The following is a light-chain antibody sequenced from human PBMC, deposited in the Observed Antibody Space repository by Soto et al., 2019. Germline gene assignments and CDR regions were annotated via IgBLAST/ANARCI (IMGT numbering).Light chain of an antibody. J-gene: IGLJ1*01. V-gene: IGLV2-23*01. CDR1: SSDVGAYDA. Sequence: QSVLAQPASVSGSPGQSITISCTGTSSDVGAYDAVSWYQQHPGKAPQVIIYRGTKRPSGVSTRFSGSVSGNTASLTVSGLQAEDEAEYFCCSSAPESTYVFGTGTKV. CDR3: CSSAPESTYV. CDR2: RGT.